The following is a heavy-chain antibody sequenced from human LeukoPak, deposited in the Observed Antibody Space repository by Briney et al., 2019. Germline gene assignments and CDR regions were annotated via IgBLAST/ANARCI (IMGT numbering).Heavy chain of an antibody. CDR3: ARDQGYCSGGSCYYLDY. CDR2: ISATGGTT. CDR1: GFTFSSYG. V-gene: IGHV3-23*01. D-gene: IGHD2-15*01. J-gene: IGHJ4*02. Sequence: GGSLRLSCAASGFTFSSYGMSWVRQAPGKGLEWVSAISATGGTTYYADSVKGRFTISRDNSKNTLYLQMNSLRAEDTAVYYCARDQGYCSGGSCYYLDYWGQGTLVTVSS.